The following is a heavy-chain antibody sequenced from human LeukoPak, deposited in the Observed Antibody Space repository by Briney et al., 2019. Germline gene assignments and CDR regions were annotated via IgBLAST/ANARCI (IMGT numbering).Heavy chain of an antibody. CDR3: ARSEGSEKDDAFDI. J-gene: IGHJ3*02. D-gene: IGHD3-3*01. CDR2: MNQDGSLQ. Sequence: PGGSLRLSCAASGFTFSTCWMNWARQAPGKGLEWVANMNQDGSLQYYVDSVKGRCTISRDNAKNSLYLQMNSLRAEDTAVYYCARSEGSEKDDAFDIWGQGTMVTVSS. CDR1: GFTFSTCW. V-gene: IGHV3-7*03.